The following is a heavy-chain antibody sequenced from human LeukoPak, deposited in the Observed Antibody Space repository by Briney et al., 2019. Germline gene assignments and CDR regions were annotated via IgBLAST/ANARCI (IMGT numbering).Heavy chain of an antibody. V-gene: IGHV4-59*12. J-gene: IGHJ6*02. CDR3: ARVVSGVYCYYGMDV. Sequence: PSETLSLTCTVSGGSISSYYWSWIRQPPGKGLEWIGYIYYSGSTNYNPSLKSRVTISVDTSKNQFSLKLTSVTAADTAVYYCARVVSGVYCYYGMDVWGQGTTVTVSS. CDR2: IYYSGST. CDR1: GGSISSYY. D-gene: IGHD3-10*01.